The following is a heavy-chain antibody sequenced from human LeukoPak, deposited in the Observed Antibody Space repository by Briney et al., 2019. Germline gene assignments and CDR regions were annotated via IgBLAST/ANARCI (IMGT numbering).Heavy chain of an antibody. CDR2: IIPIFGTA. J-gene: IGHJ3*02. CDR1: GGTFSSYA. Sequence: ASVKVSCKASGGTFSSYAISWVRQAPGQGLEWMGGIIPIFGTANYAQKFQGRVTITADKSTSTAYMELSSLRSEDTAVYYCARDLDSSSWFRARRTEDAFDIWGQGTMVTVSS. CDR3: ARDLDSSSWFRARRTEDAFDI. V-gene: IGHV1-69*06. D-gene: IGHD6-13*01.